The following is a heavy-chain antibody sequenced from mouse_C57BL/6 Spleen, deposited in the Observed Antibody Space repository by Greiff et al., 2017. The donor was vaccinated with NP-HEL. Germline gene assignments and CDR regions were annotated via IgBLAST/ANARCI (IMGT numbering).Heavy chain of an antibody. CDR3: ARNWDVGFAY. CDR2: ISDGGSYT. J-gene: IGHJ3*01. CDR1: GFTFSSYA. Sequence: EVKLQESGGGLVKPGGSLKLSCAASGFTFSSYAMSWVRQTPEKRLEWVATISDGGSYTYYPDNVKGRFTISRDNAKNNLYLQMSHLKSEDTAMYYCARNWDVGFAYWGQGTLVTVSA. D-gene: IGHD4-1*01. V-gene: IGHV5-4*03.